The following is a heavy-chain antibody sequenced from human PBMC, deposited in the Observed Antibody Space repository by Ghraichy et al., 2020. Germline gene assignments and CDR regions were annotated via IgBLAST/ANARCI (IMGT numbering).Heavy chain of an antibody. Sequence: KVSCKASGYTFTGYYMHWVRQAPGQGLEWMGWINPNSGDTNYVQKFQGRVSMARDTSISTAYMELSSLRSDDTAVYYCLRGLEDCSGGSCHINWFDPWGQGTLVTVSS. CDR2: INPNSGDT. D-gene: IGHD2-15*01. CDR3: LRGLEDCSGGSCHINWFDP. V-gene: IGHV1-2*02. J-gene: IGHJ5*02. CDR1: GYTFTGYY.